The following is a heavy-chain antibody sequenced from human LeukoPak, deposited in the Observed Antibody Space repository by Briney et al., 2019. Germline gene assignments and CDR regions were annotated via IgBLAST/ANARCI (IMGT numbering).Heavy chain of an antibody. CDR1: GFTFSGHW. Sequence: GGSLKLSCAATGFTFSGHWMSWVRQAPGKGLEWVANINQGGSDKYYVDSVKGRFTISRDNANNLLYLQMNSLRGEDTAVYYCTRDRSRAEDDWGQGTLVTVSS. D-gene: IGHD1-14*01. CDR3: TRDRSRAEDD. CDR2: INQGGSDK. J-gene: IGHJ4*02. V-gene: IGHV3-7*01.